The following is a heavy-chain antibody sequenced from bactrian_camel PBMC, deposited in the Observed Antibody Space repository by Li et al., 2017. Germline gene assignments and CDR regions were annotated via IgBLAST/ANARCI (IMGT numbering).Heavy chain of an antibody. CDR2: IFTGPRTT. V-gene: IGHV3S1*01. CDR1: GAMYASSC. D-gene: IGHD4*01. Sequence: HVQLVESGGGSVQAGGSLNVSCVGFGAMYASSCMGWFRQMPGKERETVAVIFTGPRTTYYADFVKGRFTISLEGARVLVNLQMDALAPEDTAIYYCAGTVAKTHIATQPHEFKYWDQGTQVTVS. J-gene: IGHJ4*01. CDR3: AGTVAKTHIATQPHEFKY.